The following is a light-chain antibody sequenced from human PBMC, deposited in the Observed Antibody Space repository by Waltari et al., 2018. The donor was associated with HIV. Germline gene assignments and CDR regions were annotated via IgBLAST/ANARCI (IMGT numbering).Light chain of an antibody. CDR2: EVT. J-gene: IGLJ3*02. CDR1: NSDVGNYNF. Sequence: QSALTQPASVSGSPGQSITISCTGTNSDVGNYNFVSWYQQHPGKAPKLLIFEVTKRPSGVSNRFSGSKSGNTASLTISGLQPEDEADYYCQSYDTSLSARVFGGGTKLTVL. V-gene: IGLV2-23*02. CDR3: QSYDTSLSARV.